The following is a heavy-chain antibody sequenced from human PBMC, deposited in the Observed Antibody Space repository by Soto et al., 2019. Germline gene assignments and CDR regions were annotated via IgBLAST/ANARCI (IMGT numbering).Heavy chain of an antibody. J-gene: IGHJ4*02. Sequence: QVQLVESGGGVVQPWRPLRLSCAVSGFTFSSHAMHWVRQAPGKGLEWVAVISKDGSNTYYADSVKGRFTVSRDNSKNTMYLQMNSLRAEDTAVYYFARDMAAAADHFDSWGQGTLVTVSP. CDR1: GFTFSSHA. V-gene: IGHV3-30-3*01. D-gene: IGHD6-13*01. CDR3: ARDMAAAADHFDS. CDR2: ISKDGSNT.